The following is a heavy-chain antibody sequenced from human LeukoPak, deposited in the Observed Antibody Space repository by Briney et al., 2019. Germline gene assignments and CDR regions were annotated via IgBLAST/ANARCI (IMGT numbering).Heavy chain of an antibody. CDR3: ARVRSDNNGWYNIDY. CDR1: GFTVSDNY. CDR2: ISSGGTT. D-gene: IGHD6-19*01. Sequence: GRSLRLSCAASGFTVSDNYMTWARQAPGKGLEWVSLISSGGTTYSADSVKGRFTISRDNSKNTLYLQMNSLRGEDTAVYYCARVRSDNNGWYNIDYWGQGALITVSS. J-gene: IGHJ4*02. V-gene: IGHV3-53*01.